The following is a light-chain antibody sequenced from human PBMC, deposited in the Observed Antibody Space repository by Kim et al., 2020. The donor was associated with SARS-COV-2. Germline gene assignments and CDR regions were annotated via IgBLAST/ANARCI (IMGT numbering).Light chain of an antibody. CDR3: QQYCRPSPRT. Sequence: DIQMTQSPSTLSASIGDRVTITCRASQSVTSLLAWYQQKPGKAPKLLISDASTLQSGVPSRFSGRGSGAEYTLTIRGLQPEDYATYYSQQYCRPSPRTFGQGTKVDIK. J-gene: IGKJ1*01. CDR2: DAS. CDR1: QSVTSL. V-gene: IGKV1-5*01.